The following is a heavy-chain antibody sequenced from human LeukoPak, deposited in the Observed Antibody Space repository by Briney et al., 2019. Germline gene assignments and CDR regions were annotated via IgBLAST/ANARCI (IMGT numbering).Heavy chain of an antibody. CDR1: GFPFSRYS. V-gene: IGHV3-48*01. CDR3: ASYDYVWGVDAFDI. Sequence: GVSLRLSCATSGFPFSRYSMNWVRQAPGKGLEWLSYITSGSDTIYYADSVKGRFTISRDNGKNSLYLQMNSLRAEDTAVYYCASYDYVWGVDAFDIWGQGTMVTVSS. CDR2: ITSGSDTI. J-gene: IGHJ3*02. D-gene: IGHD3-16*01.